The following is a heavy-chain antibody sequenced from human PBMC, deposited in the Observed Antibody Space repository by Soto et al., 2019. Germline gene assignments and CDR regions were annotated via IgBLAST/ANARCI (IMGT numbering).Heavy chain of an antibody. CDR1: GFSFSSYG. Sequence: QVQLVESEGGVVQPGRSLRLSCAASGFSFSSYGMHWVRQTPGKGLEWVALISNDGSNKYYAESVKGRFTSSRDNSNNTVYLQMISLRDEDTVVYYAGAGQYFSDYWGQGTLVTVSS. V-gene: IGHV3-30*03. D-gene: IGHD6-13*01. CDR2: ISNDGSNK. J-gene: IGHJ4*02. CDR3: GAGQYFSDY.